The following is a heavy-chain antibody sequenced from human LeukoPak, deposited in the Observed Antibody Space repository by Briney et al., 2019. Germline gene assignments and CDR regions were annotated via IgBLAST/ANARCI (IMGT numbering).Heavy chain of an antibody. CDR1: GFTLSNYW. CDR2: INHDGRRT. D-gene: IGHD2-21*01. J-gene: IGHJ3*02. CDR3: TRILVGGNRAFDI. V-gene: IGHV3-74*01. Sequence: PGGSLRLSCSASGFTLSNYWMHCVRHAPEKGLVWVSRINHDGRRTDYADSVKGRFTISRDNAKNTLYLQMNSLRAEDTAMYYCTRILVGGNRAFDIWGQGTMATVSS.